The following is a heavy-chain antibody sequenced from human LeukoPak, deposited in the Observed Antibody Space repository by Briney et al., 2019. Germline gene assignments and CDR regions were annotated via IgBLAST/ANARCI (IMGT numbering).Heavy chain of an antibody. V-gene: IGHV3-30*02. J-gene: IGHJ4*02. CDR1: GFTFRTYG. CDR2: IRYDGRNK. Sequence: GGSLRLSCAASGFTFRTYGMHWVRQAPGKGLDWVAYIRYDGRNKYYVDSVKGRFTISRDNSQNTVDLHMDSLRAEDTAVYYCARGGPLGDTNRFDFWSQGILVTVSS. D-gene: IGHD1-14*01. CDR3: ARGGPLGDTNRFDF.